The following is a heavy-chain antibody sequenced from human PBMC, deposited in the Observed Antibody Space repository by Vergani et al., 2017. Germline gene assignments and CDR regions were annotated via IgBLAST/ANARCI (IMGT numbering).Heavy chain of an antibody. V-gene: IGHV4-59*02. CDR2: IYFSGST. Sequence: VQLKESGPGLVKPSETLSLTFTVSSGSVSNYYWSWIRQPPGKGLEWIGYIYFSGSTKYNPSVKRRVTMSVDTSRNRFSLELTSVTAADTAVYYCARFPHDYWGQGTLVTVSS. CDR1: SGSVSNYY. J-gene: IGHJ4*02. CDR3: ARFPHDY.